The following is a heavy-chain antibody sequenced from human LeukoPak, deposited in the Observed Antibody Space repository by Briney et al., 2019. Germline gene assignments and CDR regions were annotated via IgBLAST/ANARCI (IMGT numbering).Heavy chain of an antibody. J-gene: IGHJ4*02. D-gene: IGHD6-13*01. CDR3: ARGLVAAGMDY. V-gene: IGHV4-4*02. CDR1: GGSISSGNW. Sequence: SETLSRTCAVSGGSISSGNWWSWVRQPPGKGLEWIGQIYHSGSTNYNPSLKSRVTISVEKHKNQFSLNLTSVTAADTAVYYCARGLVAAGMDYWGQGTLVTVSS. CDR2: IYHSGST.